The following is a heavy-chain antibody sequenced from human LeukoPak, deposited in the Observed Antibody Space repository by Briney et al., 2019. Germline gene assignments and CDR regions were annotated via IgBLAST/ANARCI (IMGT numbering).Heavy chain of an antibody. CDR3: ARDLGYCSSTSCPSYYYYYGMDV. Sequence: ASVKVSCEASGGTFSSYAISWVRQAPGQGLEWMGRIIPILGIANYAQKFQGRVTITADKSTGTAYMELSSLRSEDTAVYYCARDLGYCSSTSCPSYYYYYGMDVWGQGTTVTVSS. CDR2: IIPILGIA. CDR1: GGTFSSYA. D-gene: IGHD2-2*01. V-gene: IGHV1-69*04. J-gene: IGHJ6*02.